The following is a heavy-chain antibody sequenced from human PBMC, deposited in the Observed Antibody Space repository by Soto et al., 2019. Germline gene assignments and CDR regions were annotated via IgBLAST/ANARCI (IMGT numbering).Heavy chain of an antibody. J-gene: IGHJ4*01. V-gene: IGHV1-3*01. CDR1: GYTFTSYA. CDR2: INAGNGNT. Sequence: ASVKVSCKASGYTFTSYAMHWVRQAPGQRLEWMGWINAGNGNTKYSQKFQGRVTITRDTSASTAYMELSSLRSEDTAVYYCARALLLYSSGWNPFDYWGHGTLVTVSS. CDR3: ARALLLYSSGWNPFDY. D-gene: IGHD6-19*01.